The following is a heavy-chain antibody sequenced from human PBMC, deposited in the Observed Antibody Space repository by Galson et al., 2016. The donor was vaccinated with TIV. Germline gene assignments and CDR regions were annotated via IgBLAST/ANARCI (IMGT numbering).Heavy chain of an antibody. Sequence: SLRLSCAVSGFTFKRDGMHWVRQAPGKGLEWVAVIWYDGSKTYYSDSVKGRFIISRDNFKNTLFLQMSSLRVEDTAIYYCARDNRDYYSSELGVWGQGTTVTVSS. CDR1: GFTFKRDG. CDR3: ARDNRDYYSSELGV. V-gene: IGHV3-33*01. J-gene: IGHJ6*02. CDR2: IWYDGSKT. D-gene: IGHD3-10*01.